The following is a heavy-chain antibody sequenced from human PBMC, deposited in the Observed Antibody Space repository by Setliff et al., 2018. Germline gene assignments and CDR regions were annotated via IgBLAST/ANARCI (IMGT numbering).Heavy chain of an antibody. V-gene: IGHV4-59*08. CDR2: IHYSGNT. Sequence: SETLSLTCSVSGGSINRNYWSWIRQPPRKGLEWIGYIHYSGNTNYNPSLKSRVTIFVDTSNNRFSLKLTSVTAADTAVYYCARHPTGFPNWFDVWGQGTLVTVSS. D-gene: IGHD3-9*01. J-gene: IGHJ5*02. CDR3: ARHPTGFPNWFDV. CDR1: GGSINRNY.